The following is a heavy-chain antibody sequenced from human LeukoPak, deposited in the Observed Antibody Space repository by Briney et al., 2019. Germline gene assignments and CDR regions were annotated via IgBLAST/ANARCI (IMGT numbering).Heavy chain of an antibody. CDR1: GFTFSSYA. CDR2: ISGSGGST. D-gene: IGHD4-17*01. Sequence: GGSLRLSCAASGFTFSSYAMSWVRQAPGKGLEWVSAISGSGGSTYYADSVKGRSTISRDNSKNTLYLQMNSLRAEDTAVYYCAKDRALMTTVTTTADYWGQGTLVTVSS. CDR3: AKDRALMTTVTTTADY. V-gene: IGHV3-23*01. J-gene: IGHJ4*02.